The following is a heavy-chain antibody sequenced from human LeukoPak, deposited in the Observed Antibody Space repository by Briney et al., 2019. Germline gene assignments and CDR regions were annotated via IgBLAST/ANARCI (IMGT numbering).Heavy chain of an antibody. CDR1: GGSISSGGYY. CDR2: IYYSGST. V-gene: IGHV4-31*03. D-gene: IGHD2-8*01. Sequence: PSETLSLTCTVSGGSISSGGYYWSWIRQRPGEGLEWIGYIYYSGSTYYNPSLKSRVTISVDTSKNQFSLKLSSVTAADTAVYYCARFTYCTNGVCYGYYYYYGMDVWGQGTTVTVSS. CDR3: ARFTYCTNGVCYGYYYYYGMDV. J-gene: IGHJ6*02.